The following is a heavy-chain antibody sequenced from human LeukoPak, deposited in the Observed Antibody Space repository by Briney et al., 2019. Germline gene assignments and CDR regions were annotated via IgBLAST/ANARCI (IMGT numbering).Heavy chain of an antibody. V-gene: IGHV3-23*01. CDR2: VSGSGGST. J-gene: IGHJ5*02. Sequence: GGSLRLSCAASGLTFTSYGMSWVRQAPGKGLDWVSAVSGSGGSTNYADSVTGRFTISRDNSKNTLYLQMNSLRAEDTAVYYCAKDRYYDNSANHYESESWGQGTLVTVSS. CDR1: GLTFTSYG. D-gene: IGHD3-22*01. CDR3: AKDRYYDNSANHYESES.